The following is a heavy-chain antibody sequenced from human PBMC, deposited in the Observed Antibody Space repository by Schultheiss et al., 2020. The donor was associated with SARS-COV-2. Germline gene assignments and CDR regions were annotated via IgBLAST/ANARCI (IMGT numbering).Heavy chain of an antibody. CDR2: INSDGSST. J-gene: IGHJ3*02. CDR1: GFTFSSYW. Sequence: GGSLRLSCAASGFTFSSYWMHWVRQAPGKGLVWVSRINSDGSSTSYADSVKGRFTISRDNAKNTLYLQMNSLKTEDTAVYYCTTTDSSSWTKPDAFDIWGQGTMVTVSS. CDR3: TTTDSSSWTKPDAFDI. D-gene: IGHD6-13*01. V-gene: IGHV3-74*01.